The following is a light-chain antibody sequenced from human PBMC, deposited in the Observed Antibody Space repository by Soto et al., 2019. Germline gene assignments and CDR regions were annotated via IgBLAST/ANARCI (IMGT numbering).Light chain of an antibody. J-gene: IGKJ2*01. CDR2: AAS. Sequence: EIVLTQSPGTLSLSPGERVTLSCRATQSVGSSYLAWYQRKPGQAPRLLIYAASNRASGIPDRFSGSGSGTDFTLTISRLEPEDFAVYYCQQYSSSPYTFGQGTMLEIK. V-gene: IGKV3-20*01. CDR3: QQYSSSPYT. CDR1: QSVGSSY.